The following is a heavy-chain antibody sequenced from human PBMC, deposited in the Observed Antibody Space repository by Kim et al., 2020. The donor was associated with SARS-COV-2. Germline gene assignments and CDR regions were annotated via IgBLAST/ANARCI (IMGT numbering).Heavy chain of an antibody. D-gene: IGHD4-17*01. Sequence: YADSGKGRFTISREKSTNTLYLQMNSRRAEDKAVYYCARGKTTEVTPFDYWGQGTLVTVSS. CDR3: ARGKTTEVTPFDY. J-gene: IGHJ4*02. V-gene: IGHV3-53*01.